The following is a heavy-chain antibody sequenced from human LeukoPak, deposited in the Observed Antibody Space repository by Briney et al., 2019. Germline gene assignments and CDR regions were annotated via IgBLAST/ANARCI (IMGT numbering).Heavy chain of an antibody. V-gene: IGHV4-61*01. CDR1: GGSVSSGSYY. Sequence: SETLSLTCTVSGGSVSSGSYYWSWIRQPPGKGLEWIGYIYYSGSTNYNPSLKSRVTISVDTSKNQFSLKLSSVTAADTAVYYCARSTFYYDFWSGPPGSWFDPWGQGTLVTVSS. CDR2: IYYSGST. D-gene: IGHD3-3*01. J-gene: IGHJ5*02. CDR3: ARSTFYYDFWSGPPGSWFDP.